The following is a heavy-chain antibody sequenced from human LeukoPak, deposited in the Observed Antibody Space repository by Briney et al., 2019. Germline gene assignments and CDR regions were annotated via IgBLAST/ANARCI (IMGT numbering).Heavy chain of an antibody. V-gene: IGHV3-49*03. CDR3: TRAEGIHLWTAQLCFDY. CDR2: IRSKAYGGTT. D-gene: IGHD5-18*01. Sequence: GGSLRLSCTASGFTFGDYAMSWFRQAPGKGLEWVCFIRSKAYGGTTEYAASVKGRFTISRDDSKSIAYLQMNSLKTEDTAVYYCTRAEGIHLWTAQLCFDYWGQGTLVTVSS. J-gene: IGHJ4*02. CDR1: GFTFGDYA.